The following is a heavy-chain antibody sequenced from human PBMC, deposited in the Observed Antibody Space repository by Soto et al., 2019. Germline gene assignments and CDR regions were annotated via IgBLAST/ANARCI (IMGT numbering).Heavy chain of an antibody. CDR3: VRSGTARLLRPSWFDT. CDR2: ITTSSAYI. D-gene: IGHD2-21*01. Sequence: EVQLVESGGGLVKPGGSLRLSCAASGFTFNTYDMNWVRQAPGKVLEWVSSITTSSAYIYYADSLKGRITISRDNAKNSLFLQMNSLRAEDTAVYYCVRSGTARLLRPSWFDTWGQGTLVTVSS. J-gene: IGHJ5*02. CDR1: GFTFNTYD. V-gene: IGHV3-21*01.